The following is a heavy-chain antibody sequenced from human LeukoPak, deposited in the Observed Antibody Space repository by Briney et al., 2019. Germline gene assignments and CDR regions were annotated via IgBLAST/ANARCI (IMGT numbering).Heavy chain of an antibody. CDR3: ARERYAGSYFLDY. CDR1: GGSISSYY. D-gene: IGHD1-26*01. Sequence: SETLSLTCTVSGGSISSYYWSWIRQPPGKGLEWIGYIYYSGSTNYNPSLKSRVTISVDTSKNQFSLKLSSVTAADTAVYYCARERYAGSYFLDYWGQGTLVTVSS. CDR2: IYYSGST. J-gene: IGHJ4*02. V-gene: IGHV4-59*01.